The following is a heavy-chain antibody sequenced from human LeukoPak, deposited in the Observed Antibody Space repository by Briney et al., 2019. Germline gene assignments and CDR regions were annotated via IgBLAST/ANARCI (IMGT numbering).Heavy chain of an antibody. CDR2: IYYSGST. Sequence: PSETLSLTCTVSGGSISSYYWGWIRQPPGKGLEWIGYIYYSGSTNYNPSLKRRDTISVDTSKNQISLKLTSVTAADPAVHYCARDSVGIAAAGIWGQGTLVTASS. J-gene: IGHJ4*02. CDR3: ARDSVGIAAAGI. D-gene: IGHD6-13*01. V-gene: IGHV4-59*12. CDR1: GGSISSYY.